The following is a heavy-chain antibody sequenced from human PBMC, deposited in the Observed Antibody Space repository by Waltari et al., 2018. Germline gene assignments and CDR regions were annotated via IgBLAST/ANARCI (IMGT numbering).Heavy chain of an antibody. Sequence: VQLVQSGAEVKKPGSSVKVSCKASGGTFSSYAISWVRQAPGKGLEWVSAISGSGGSTYYADSVKGRFTISRDNSKNTLYLQMNSLRAEDTAVYYCAKNYDILTGYPDYWGQGTLVTVSS. CDR2: ISGSGGST. CDR3: AKNYDILTGYPDY. V-gene: IGHV3-23*04. J-gene: IGHJ4*02. D-gene: IGHD3-9*01. CDR1: GGTFSSYA.